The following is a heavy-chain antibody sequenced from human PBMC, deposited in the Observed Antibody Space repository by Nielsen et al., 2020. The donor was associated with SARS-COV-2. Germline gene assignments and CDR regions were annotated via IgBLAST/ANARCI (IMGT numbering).Heavy chain of an antibody. CDR2: IYYSGST. CDR3: ARGHVLRFLGWLGAAWFDP. V-gene: IGHV4-59*01. J-gene: IGHJ5*02. D-gene: IGHD3-3*01. Sequence: WIRQPPGKGLEWIGYIYYSGSTNYNPSLKSRVTVSVDTSKNQFSLKLSSVTAADTAVYYCARGHVLRFLGWLGAAWFDPWGQGTLVTVSS.